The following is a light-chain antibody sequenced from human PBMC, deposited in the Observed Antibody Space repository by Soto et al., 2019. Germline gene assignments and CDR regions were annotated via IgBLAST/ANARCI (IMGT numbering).Light chain of an antibody. Sequence: EIVMTQSPVTLSVSPGERVSLSCRASQSVSSNLAWYQQKPGQAPRLLIHGASTRATGIPARFSGSGSGTEFALTISRLQSEDFAVYYCQQYNNWPPYTFGQGTKVDIK. CDR1: QSVSSN. CDR3: QQYNNWPPYT. CDR2: GAS. J-gene: IGKJ2*01. V-gene: IGKV3-15*01.